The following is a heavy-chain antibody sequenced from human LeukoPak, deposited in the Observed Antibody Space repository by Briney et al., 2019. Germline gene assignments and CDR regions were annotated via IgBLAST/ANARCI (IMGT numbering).Heavy chain of an antibody. D-gene: IGHD1-1*01. CDR3: ARENWNDDHYYFDY. V-gene: IGHV3-48*03. CDR1: GFTFSSYE. CDR2: ISSSGSTI. J-gene: IGHJ4*02. Sequence: GGSLRLSCAASGFTFSSYEMNWVRQAPGRGLEWVSYISSSGSTIYYADSVKGRFAISRDNAKNSLYLQMNSLRAEDTAVYYCARENWNDDHYYFDYWGQGTLVTVSS.